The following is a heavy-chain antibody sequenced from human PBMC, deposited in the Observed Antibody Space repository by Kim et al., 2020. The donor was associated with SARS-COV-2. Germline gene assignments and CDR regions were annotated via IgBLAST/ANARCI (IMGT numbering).Heavy chain of an antibody. V-gene: IGHV3-33*01. CDR2: IWYDGSNK. D-gene: IGHD3-3*01. CDR1: GFTFSSYG. Sequence: GGSLRLSCAASGFTFSSYGMHWVRQAPGKGLEWVAVIWYDGSNKYYADSVKGRFTISRDNSKNTLYLQMNSLRAEDTAVYYCARGGGLRFLEWLSSLVYWGQGTLVTVSS. J-gene: IGHJ4*02. CDR3: ARGGGLRFLEWLSSLVY.